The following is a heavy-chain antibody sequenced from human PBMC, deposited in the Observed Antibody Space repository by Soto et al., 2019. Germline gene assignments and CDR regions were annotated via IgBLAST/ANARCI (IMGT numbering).Heavy chain of an antibody. V-gene: IGHV3-13*01. J-gene: IGHJ6*02. CDR3: ARVWDSSSWYTGYYYYGMDV. Sequence: GGSLRLSCAASGFTFSSYDMHWVRQATGKGLEWVSAIGTAGDTYYPGSVKGRFTISRENAKNSLYLQMNSLRAGDTAVYYCARVWDSSSWYTGYYYYGMDVWGQGTTVTVSS. D-gene: IGHD6-13*01. CDR2: IGTAGDT. CDR1: GFTFSSYD.